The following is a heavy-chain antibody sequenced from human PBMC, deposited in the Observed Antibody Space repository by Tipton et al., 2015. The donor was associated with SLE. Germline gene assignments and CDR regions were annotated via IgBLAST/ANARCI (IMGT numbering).Heavy chain of an antibody. D-gene: IGHD3-22*01. CDR3: AREVHYYDSSGYPDY. J-gene: IGHJ4*02. CDR1: GGSISSGDYY. V-gene: IGHV4-30-4*01. Sequence: TLSLTCTVSGGSISSGDYYWSWIRQPPGKGLEWIGYIYYSGSTYYNPSLKSRVTISVDTSKNQFSLKLSSVTAADTAVYYCAREVHYYDSSGYPDYWGQGTLVTVYS. CDR2: IYYSGST.